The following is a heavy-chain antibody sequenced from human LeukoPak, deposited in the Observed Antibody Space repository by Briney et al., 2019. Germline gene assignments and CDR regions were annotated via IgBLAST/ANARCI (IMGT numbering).Heavy chain of an antibody. CDR2: GYHTGST. CDR3: ARESTSGLPAVGFDF. V-gene: IGHV4-38-2*02. J-gene: IGHJ4*02. Sequence: PSETLSLTCAVSGYSISSGSYWGWIRQPPGKGLEWIGSGYHTGSTFYNPSLKSRVSISVDTSKNQFSLKLSSVTAADTAVYYYARESTSGLPAVGFDFWGQGTLVTVSS. D-gene: IGHD3-10*01. CDR1: GYSISSGSY.